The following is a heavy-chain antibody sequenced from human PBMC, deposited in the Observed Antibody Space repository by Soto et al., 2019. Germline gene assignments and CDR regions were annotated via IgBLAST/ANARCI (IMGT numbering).Heavy chain of an antibody. V-gene: IGHV4-30-2*01. D-gene: IGHD5-18*01. Sequence: QLQLQESGSGLVKPSQTLSLTCAVSGGSITSGGYFWSWIRQPPGMGLEWIGYIDHTGTSYYKPSLQSRVTISLDRSNNQFSLRLSSVTAADTAVYHCARAGSSGYTGWFGPWGQGILVTVSS. CDR1: GGSITSGGYF. CDR2: IDHTGTS. CDR3: ARAGSSGYTGWFGP. J-gene: IGHJ5*02.